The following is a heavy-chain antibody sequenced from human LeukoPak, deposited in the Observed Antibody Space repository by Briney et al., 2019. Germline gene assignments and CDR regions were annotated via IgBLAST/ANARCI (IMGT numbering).Heavy chain of an antibody. Sequence: SQTLSLTCAISGDSVSSNSAAWNWIRQSPSRGLEWLGRTYYRSKWYNDYAVSVKSRITINPDTSKNQFSLQLKSVTPQDTAVYYCARARYSSSSRYYYYGMDVWGQGPTVPVSS. CDR1: GDSVSSNSAA. J-gene: IGHJ6*02. D-gene: IGHD6-6*01. CDR2: TYYRSKWYN. CDR3: ARARYSSSSRYYYYGMDV. V-gene: IGHV6-1*01.